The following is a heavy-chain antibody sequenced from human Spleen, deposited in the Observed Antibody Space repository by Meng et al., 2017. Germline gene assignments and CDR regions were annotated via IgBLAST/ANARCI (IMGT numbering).Heavy chain of an antibody. CDR3: SGHVDY. V-gene: IGHV3-15*01. CDR1: GFTFSNAW. CDR2: MKSDVDGGTV. J-gene: IGHJ4*02. Sequence: GESLKISCAASGFTFSNAWITWVRQAPGTGLGWIGRMKSDVDGGTVDYAAAVKGSFFIPKDDSENTFYLQMNSLKTEDKSVYYCSGHVDYWGQGTLVTVSS.